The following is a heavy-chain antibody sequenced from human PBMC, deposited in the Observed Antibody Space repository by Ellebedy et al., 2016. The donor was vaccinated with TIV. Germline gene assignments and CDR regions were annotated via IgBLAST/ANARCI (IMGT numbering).Heavy chain of an antibody. CDR3: TTVYRYNYDSV. J-gene: IGHJ4*02. CDR1: GFTFSNAW. D-gene: IGHD5-18*01. Sequence: GGSLRLSCAASGFTFSNAWMNWVRQAPGKGLEWVGRIKSKTDGGAADYAAPVKGRFTISRDDSKNTLYLQMNSLKTEDAAVYFCTTVYRYNYDSVWGQGTLVTVSS. CDR2: IKSKTDGGAA. V-gene: IGHV3-15*01.